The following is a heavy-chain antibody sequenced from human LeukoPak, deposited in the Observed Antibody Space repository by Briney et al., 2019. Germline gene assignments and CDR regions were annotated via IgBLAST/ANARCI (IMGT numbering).Heavy chain of an antibody. D-gene: IGHD1-26*01. CDR3: AEERQWEPY. J-gene: IGHJ4*02. CDR1: GFTFSSYA. V-gene: IGHV3-30*04. CDR2: TSFDGSDN. Sequence: GGSLRLSCAASGFTFSSYAMHWVRQAPGKGLKWVAVTSFDGSDNYYADSVKGRFTISRDNSKNTLYLQMNSLRAEDTAVYYCAEERQWEPYGGQGTLVTVSS.